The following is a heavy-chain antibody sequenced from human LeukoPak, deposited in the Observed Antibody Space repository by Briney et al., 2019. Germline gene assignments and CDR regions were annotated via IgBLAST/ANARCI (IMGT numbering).Heavy chain of an antibody. D-gene: IGHD6-13*01. CDR1: GGSISSSSYY. CDR2: IYYSGST. CDR3: ARDGYSSSWHPGGWFDP. J-gene: IGHJ5*02. Sequence: SETLSLTCTVSGGSISSSSYYWGWIRQPPGKGLEWIGSIYYSGSTYYNPSLKSRVTISVDTSKNQFSLKLSSVTAADTAVYYCARDGYSSSWHPGGWFDPWGQGTLVTVSS. V-gene: IGHV4-39*07.